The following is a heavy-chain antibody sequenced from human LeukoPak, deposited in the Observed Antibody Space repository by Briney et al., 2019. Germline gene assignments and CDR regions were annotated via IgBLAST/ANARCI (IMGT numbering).Heavy chain of an antibody. V-gene: IGHV1-18*01. D-gene: IGHD3-10*01. CDR3: ARVRTYYYGSGSYFYFDY. J-gene: IGHJ4*02. Sequence: ASVKVSCKASGYTFTSYGISWVRQAPGQGLECMGWISAYNGNTNYAQKLQGRVTMTTDTSTSTAYMELRSLRSDDTAVYYCARVRTYYYGSGSYFYFDYWGQGTLVTVSS. CDR2: ISAYNGNT. CDR1: GYTFTSYG.